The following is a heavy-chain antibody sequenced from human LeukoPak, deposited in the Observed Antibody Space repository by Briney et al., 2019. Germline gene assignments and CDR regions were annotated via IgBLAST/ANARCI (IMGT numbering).Heavy chain of an antibody. CDR3: AKDIAGYSIYYFDY. CDR1: GFTFSSYE. Sequence: GGSLRLSCAASGFTFSSYEMNWVRQAPGKGLEWVSAISGSGGSTYYADSVKGRFTISRDNSKNTLYLQMNSLRAEDTAVYYCAKDIAGYSIYYFDYWGQGTLVTVSS. V-gene: IGHV3-23*01. J-gene: IGHJ4*02. D-gene: IGHD6-13*01. CDR2: ISGSGGST.